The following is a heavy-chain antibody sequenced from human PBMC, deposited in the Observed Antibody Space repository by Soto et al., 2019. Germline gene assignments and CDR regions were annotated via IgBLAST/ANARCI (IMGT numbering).Heavy chain of an antibody. D-gene: IGHD5-12*01. Sequence: SETLSLTCTVSGGIISSYYWSWIRQPPGKGLEWIGYIYYSGSTNYNPSLKSRVTISVDTSKNQSSLKLSSVTAADTAVYYCARDRDGYNFIDYWGQGTLVTVSS. CDR1: GGIISSYY. J-gene: IGHJ4*02. CDR2: IYYSGST. CDR3: ARDRDGYNFIDY. V-gene: IGHV4-59*01.